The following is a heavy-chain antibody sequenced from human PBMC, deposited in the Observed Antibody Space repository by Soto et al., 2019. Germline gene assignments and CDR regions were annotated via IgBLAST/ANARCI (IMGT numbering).Heavy chain of an antibody. D-gene: IGHD2-21*01. CDR3: ARLRIATNNYKWFDP. Sequence: SETLSLTCSVSGAALNSGNYYWSCIRQVPGKGLEWIGHIYVTGAVDYNPSLRDRITISQDTSERQFSLNLRLVTAADTAVYYCARLRIATNNYKWFDPWGQGTLVTVSS. CDR1: GAALNSGNYY. V-gene: IGHV4-31*03. J-gene: IGHJ5*02. CDR2: IYVTGAV.